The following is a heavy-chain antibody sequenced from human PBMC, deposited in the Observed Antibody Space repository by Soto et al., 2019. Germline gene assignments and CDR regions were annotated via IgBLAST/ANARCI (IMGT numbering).Heavy chain of an antibody. V-gene: IGHV4-34*01. J-gene: IGHJ4*02. Sequence: SETLSLTCAVYGGSFSGYYWSWIRQPPGKGLEWIGEINHSGSTNYNPSLKSRVTISGDTSKNQFSLKLSSVTAADTAVYYCARGRGVAAISFDYWGQGTLVTVSS. CDR2: INHSGST. D-gene: IGHD2-15*01. CDR3: ARGRGVAAISFDY. CDR1: GGSFSGYY.